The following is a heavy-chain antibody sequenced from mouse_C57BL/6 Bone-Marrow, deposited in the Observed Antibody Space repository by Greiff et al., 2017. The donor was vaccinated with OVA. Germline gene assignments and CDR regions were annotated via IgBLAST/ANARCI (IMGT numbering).Heavy chain of an antibody. D-gene: IGHD2-1*01. V-gene: IGHV1-59*01. CDR1: GYTFTSYW. J-gene: IGHJ3*01. CDR2: IDPSDSYT. CDR3: ARGGNYWFAY. Sequence: QVQLQQPGAELVRPGTSVKLSCKASGYTFTSYWMHWVKQRPGQGLEWIGVIDPSDSYTNYNQKFKGKATLTVDTSSSTAYMQLSSLTSEDSAVYYCARGGNYWFAYWGQGTLVTVSA.